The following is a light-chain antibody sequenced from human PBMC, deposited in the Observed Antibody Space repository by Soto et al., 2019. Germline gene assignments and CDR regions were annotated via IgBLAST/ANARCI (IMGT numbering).Light chain of an antibody. CDR1: SSDVGSYNL. Sequence: QSALTQPASVSGSPGQSITISCTGTSSDVGSYNLVSWYQQHPGKAPKLMIYEGSKRPSGVSNRFSGSKSGNTASLTISGLQAEAEADYYCCSYAGSNVVFGGGTKLTVL. CDR3: CSYAGSNVV. CDR2: EGS. J-gene: IGLJ2*01. V-gene: IGLV2-23*01.